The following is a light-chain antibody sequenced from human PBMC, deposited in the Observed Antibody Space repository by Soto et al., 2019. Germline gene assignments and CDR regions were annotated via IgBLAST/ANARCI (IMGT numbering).Light chain of an antibody. V-gene: IGKV1-27*01. CDR3: QEYTGAPHT. J-gene: IGKJ3*01. Sequence: DIQMTQSPSSLSASVGDRVTITCRASQGINNFLAWYQQKPGKAPKLLIYAASTLQSGVPSRFSGSGSGTDFTLTISSLQLEDVAVYYCQEYTGAPHTFGPGTQVDIK. CDR2: AAS. CDR1: QGINNF.